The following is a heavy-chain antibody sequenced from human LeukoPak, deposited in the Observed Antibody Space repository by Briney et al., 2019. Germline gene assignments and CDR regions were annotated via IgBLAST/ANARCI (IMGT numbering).Heavy chain of an antibody. CDR3: ARDINGYYYDSHGYYPTDL. Sequence: SETLSLTCTVSGGSISSSSYYWGWIRQPPGKGLEWIGSIYYSGSTYYNPSLKSRVTISVDTSKNQFSLKLSSVTAADTAVYYCARDINGYYYDSHGYYPTDLWGQGTLVTVPS. V-gene: IGHV4-39*07. CDR2: IYYSGST. J-gene: IGHJ5*02. CDR1: GGSISSSSYY. D-gene: IGHD3-22*01.